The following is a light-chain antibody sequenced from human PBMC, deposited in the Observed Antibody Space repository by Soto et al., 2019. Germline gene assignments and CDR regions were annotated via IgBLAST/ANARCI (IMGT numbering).Light chain of an antibody. CDR2: KAS. CDR1: QNIITW. CDR3: QQYNTYHT. V-gene: IGKV1-5*03. Sequence: DIQMTQSPSTLSASVGDRVTITCRASQNIITWLAWYQQKPGKAPKLLIYKASSLESGVPSRFSGSGSGTEFTLTISSLLPDDFATYFCQQYNTYHTFGQGTKLEIK. J-gene: IGKJ2*01.